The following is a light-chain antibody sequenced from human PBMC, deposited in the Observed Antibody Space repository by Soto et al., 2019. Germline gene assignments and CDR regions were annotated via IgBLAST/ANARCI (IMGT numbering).Light chain of an antibody. J-gene: IGKJ1*01. V-gene: IGKV3-15*01. CDR3: QQYNNWPPWT. CDR2: GAS. CDR1: QSFSSN. Sequence: EIVMTQSPATLSVSPGERATLACRASQSFSSNLACYQQKPGQAPRLLIYGASTRANGIPARFSGSGSGTEFTLTISSLQSEDFAVYYCQQYNNWPPWTFGQGTKVEIK.